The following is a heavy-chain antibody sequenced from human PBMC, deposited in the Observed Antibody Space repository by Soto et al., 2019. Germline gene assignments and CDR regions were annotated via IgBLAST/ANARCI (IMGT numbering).Heavy chain of an antibody. CDR1: GHSFSRYY. CDR3: ARGRGYSGYYTPNRNYYFYN. CDR2: INHSGRT. J-gene: IGHJ4*02. Sequence: SDTLSLTCTPSGHSFSRYYRRSLPPPPGKGLEWIGEINHSGRTNYNPSLKSRVTISVDTSKNQFSLKLSSVTAADTAVYYCARGRGYSGYYTPNRNYYFYNWGQGTLVTVSS. V-gene: IGHV4-34*01. D-gene: IGHD5-12*01.